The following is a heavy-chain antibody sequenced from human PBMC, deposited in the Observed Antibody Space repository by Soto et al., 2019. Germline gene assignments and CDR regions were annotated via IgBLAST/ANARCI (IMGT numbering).Heavy chain of an antibody. Sequence: GSLRLSCAASGFTFSSYGMHWVRQAPGKGLEWVAVIWYDGSNKYYADSVKGRFTISRDNSKNTLYLQMNSLRAEDTAVYYCARDDAYYDFWSGYQPSYYFDYWGQGTLVTVSS. CDR1: GFTFSSYG. CDR3: ARDDAYYDFWSGYQPSYYFDY. V-gene: IGHV3-33*01. J-gene: IGHJ4*02. D-gene: IGHD3-3*01. CDR2: IWYDGSNK.